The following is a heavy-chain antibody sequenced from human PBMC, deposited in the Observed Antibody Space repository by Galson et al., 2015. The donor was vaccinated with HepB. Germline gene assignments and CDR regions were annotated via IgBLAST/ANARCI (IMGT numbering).Heavy chain of an antibody. V-gene: IGHV5-51*01. D-gene: IGHD3-10*01. CDR1: GYSFITYW. CDR2: IYPGDSDT. Sequence: QSGAEVKQPGESLKISCKGSGYSFITYWIGWVRQMPGKGLEWMGIIYPGDSDTRYSPSFQGQVTISADKSINSAYLQWSSLKASDTAMYYCARPEVRGVYQNVPFDIWGQGTMVTVSS. J-gene: IGHJ3*02. CDR3: ARPEVRGVYQNVPFDI.